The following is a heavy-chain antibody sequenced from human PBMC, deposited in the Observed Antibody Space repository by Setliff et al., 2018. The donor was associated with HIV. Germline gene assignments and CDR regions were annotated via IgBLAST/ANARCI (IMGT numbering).Heavy chain of an antibody. Sequence: ASVKVSCKASGYTFTSYCMNWVRQAPGQGLEWMGWINTNTGNPTYAQDFTGRFVLTRDTSLSPAYLQISSLKAEDIAVYYCARDGYYYDSSGHLAYYFDYWGQGTLVTVSS. V-gene: IGHV7-4-1*02. J-gene: IGHJ4*02. CDR3: ARDGYYYDSSGHLAYYFDY. CDR2: INTNTGNP. D-gene: IGHD3-22*01. CDR1: GYTFTSYC.